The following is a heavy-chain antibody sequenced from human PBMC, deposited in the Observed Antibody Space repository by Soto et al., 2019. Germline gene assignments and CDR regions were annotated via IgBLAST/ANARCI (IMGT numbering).Heavy chain of an antibody. J-gene: IGHJ5*02. D-gene: IGHD6-13*01. Sequence: QVQLVQSGAAVKKPGASVKVSCKASGYTFTSYDINWVRQATGQGLEWMGWMNPNSGNTGYAQKFQGRVTMTRNTSRSTAYMELSSLRSEDTAVYYCARERAAAGTGWFDPWGQGTVVTVSS. CDR3: ARERAAAGTGWFDP. V-gene: IGHV1-8*01. CDR1: GYTFTSYD. CDR2: MNPNSGNT.